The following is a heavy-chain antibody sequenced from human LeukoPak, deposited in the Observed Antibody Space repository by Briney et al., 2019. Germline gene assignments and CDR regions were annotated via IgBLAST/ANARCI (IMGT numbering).Heavy chain of an antibody. V-gene: IGHV3-7*01. CDR3: ARSGSGYFDY. CDR1: GFTFDGYG. CDR2: IKQDGSEK. J-gene: IGHJ4*02. Sequence: GGSLRLSCAASGFTFDGYGISRVRQAPGKGLEWVANIKQDGSEKYYRDSVQGRFTISRDNAKNSLYLQMNSLRAEDTAVYYCARSGSGYFDYWGQGSLVTVSS.